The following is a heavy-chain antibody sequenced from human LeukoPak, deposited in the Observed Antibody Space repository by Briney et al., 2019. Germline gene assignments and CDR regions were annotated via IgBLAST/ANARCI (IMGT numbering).Heavy chain of an antibody. CDR2: IYYSGNT. D-gene: IGHD6-13*01. J-gene: IGHJ4*02. V-gene: IGHV4-59*01. CDR3: ARSNKYSSSWYDYFDY. CDR1: GGSISSYY. Sequence: SETLSLACSVSGGSISSYYWSWIRQPPGKGLEWIGYIYYSGNTNYNPSLKSRVTISLDTSKNQLSLKLSSVTAADTAMHYCARSNKYSSSWYDYFDYWGQGALVTVSS.